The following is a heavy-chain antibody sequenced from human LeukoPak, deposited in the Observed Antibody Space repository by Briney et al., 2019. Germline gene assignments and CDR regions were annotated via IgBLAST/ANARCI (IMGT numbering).Heavy chain of an antibody. Sequence: GGSLRLSCAASGFTFDDYAMHWVRQAPGKGLEWVSSISWNSAHIGYADSVKGRFTISRDNAKNSLYLQMNSLGPEDTAFYYCARWELLRGAFDVWGQGTMVTFSS. CDR3: ARWELLRGAFDV. V-gene: IGHV3-9*01. D-gene: IGHD1-26*01. CDR1: GFTFDDYA. J-gene: IGHJ3*01. CDR2: ISWNSAHI.